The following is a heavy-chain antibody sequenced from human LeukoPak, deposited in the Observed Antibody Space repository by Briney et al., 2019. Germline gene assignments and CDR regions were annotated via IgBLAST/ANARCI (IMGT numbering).Heavy chain of an antibody. V-gene: IGHV3-11*01. Sequence: GSLRLSCAASGFTFSDYYMSWIRQAPGKGLEWVSYISSSGSTIYYADSVKGRFTISRDNAKNSLYLQMNSLRAEDTAVYYCARDPGSNNLPYYFDYWGQGILVTVSS. CDR2: ISSSGSTI. CDR3: ARDPGSNNLPYYFDY. J-gene: IGHJ4*02. D-gene: IGHD1/OR15-1a*01. CDR1: GFTFSDYY.